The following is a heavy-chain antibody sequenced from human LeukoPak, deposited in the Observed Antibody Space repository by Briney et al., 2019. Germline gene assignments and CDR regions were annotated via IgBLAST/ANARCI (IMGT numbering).Heavy chain of an antibody. J-gene: IGHJ4*02. CDR3: ARVPRPSPFDY. CDR1: GYTFTSYD. V-gene: IGHV1-8*01. Sequence: ASVKVSCKASGYTFTSYDINWVRQATGQGREWMGWMNRNSGNTGYAQKFQGRVTMTRNTSISTAYMELSSLRSEDTAVYNCARVPRPSPFDYWGQGTLVTVSS. CDR2: MNRNSGNT.